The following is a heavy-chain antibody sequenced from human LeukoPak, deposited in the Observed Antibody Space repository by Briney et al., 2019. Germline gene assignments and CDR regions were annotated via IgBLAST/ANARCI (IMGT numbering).Heavy chain of an antibody. D-gene: IGHD3-22*01. V-gene: IGHV4-59*01. J-gene: IGHJ4*02. CDR3: ARVAYYYDSSGYYYFDY. CDR1: GGSISSYY. Sequence: SETLSLTCTVSGGSISSYYWSWIRQPPGKGLEWIGYIYYSGSTNYNPSLKSRVTISVDTSKNQFSLKLSSVTAADTAVYYCARVAYYYDSSGYYYFDYWGQGTLVTVSS. CDR2: IYYSGST.